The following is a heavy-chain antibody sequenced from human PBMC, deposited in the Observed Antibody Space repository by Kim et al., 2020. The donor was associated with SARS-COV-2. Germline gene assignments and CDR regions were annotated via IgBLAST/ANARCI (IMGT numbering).Heavy chain of an antibody. Sequence: GGSLRLSCSASGFTLSSFAMHWVRQAPGKGLQWVAVISFDGNSRNYIDSVKGRFTISRDNSKNTLYLQMSSLRSEDTAVYYCARGRGSYSLDSWSQGTLVTVST. CDR1: GFTLSSFA. CDR2: ISFDGNSR. J-gene: IGHJ5*01. V-gene: IGHV3-30*04. D-gene: IGHD1-26*01. CDR3: ARGRGSYSLDS.